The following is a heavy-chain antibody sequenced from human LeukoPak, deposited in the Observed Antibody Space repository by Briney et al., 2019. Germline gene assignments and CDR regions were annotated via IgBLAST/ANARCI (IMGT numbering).Heavy chain of an antibody. CDR2: IYTSGST. J-gene: IGHJ2*01. CDR3: ARVYYANSYDYWFFDL. CDR1: GGSISSYY. V-gene: IGHV4-4*07. Sequence: SETLSLTCTVSGGSISSYYWSWIRQPAGKGLEWIGRIYTSGSTNYNPSLKSRVTMSVDTSKNQFSLKLSSVTAADTAVYYCARVYYANSYDYWFFDLWGRGTLVTVSS. D-gene: IGHD2-2*01.